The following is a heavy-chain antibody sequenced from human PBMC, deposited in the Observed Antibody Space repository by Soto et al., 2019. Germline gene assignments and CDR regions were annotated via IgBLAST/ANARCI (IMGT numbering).Heavy chain of an antibody. J-gene: IGHJ4*02. D-gene: IGHD6-19*01. V-gene: IGHV3-15*01. CDR1: GFTFSDAW. CDR3: RTQWLD. Sequence: EVQLVESGGGLVKPGGSLRLSCAASGFTFSDAWMSWVRQAPGKGLEWVGLIKKKTDGGTTDYAAPVKGRFTISRDDSKNTLYLQMSSLKTEETALYYCRTQWLDWGQGTLVTVSS. CDR2: IKKKTDGGTT.